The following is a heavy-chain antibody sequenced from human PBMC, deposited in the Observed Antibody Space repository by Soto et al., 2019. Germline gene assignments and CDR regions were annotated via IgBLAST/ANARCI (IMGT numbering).Heavy chain of an antibody. V-gene: IGHV2-5*02. J-gene: IGHJ6*02. D-gene: IGHD3-3*01. Sequence: QITLKESGPTLVKPTQTLTLTCTFSGFSLSTSGVGVGWIRQPPGKALEWLALIYWDDDKRYSPSLKSRLTITKDTSKTQVVLTMTNMDPVDTATYYCAHTRITIFGVVMRYYYGMDVWGQGTTVTVSS. CDR3: AHTRITIFGVVMRYYYGMDV. CDR2: IYWDDDK. CDR1: GFSLSTSGVG.